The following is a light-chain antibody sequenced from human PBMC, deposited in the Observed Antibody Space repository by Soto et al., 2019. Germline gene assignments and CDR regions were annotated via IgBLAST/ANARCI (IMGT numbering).Light chain of an antibody. J-gene: IGLJ2*01. V-gene: IGLV6-57*04. Sequence: FMLTQPHSVSESPGKTLSISCTRSSGSIANNYVQWYQQRPGSAPTTVIYENNQRLSGVPDRFSGSTDGSSNSASLTISGLQTVDEADYCCQSYDSDFMVFGGGTKLTVL. CDR1: SGSIANNY. CDR2: ENN. CDR3: QSYDSDFMV.